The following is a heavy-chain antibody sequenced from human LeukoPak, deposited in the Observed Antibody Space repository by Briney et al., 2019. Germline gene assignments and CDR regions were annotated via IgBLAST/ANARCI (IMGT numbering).Heavy chain of an antibody. D-gene: IGHD5-18*01. J-gene: IGHJ4*02. Sequence: ASVKVSCKASGGTFSSYAISWVRQAPGQGLEWMGRIIPILGIANYAQKFQGRVTIAADKSTSTAYMELSSLRSEDTAVYYCARDREIQLWHYWGQGTLVTVSS. V-gene: IGHV1-69*04. CDR1: GGTFSSYA. CDR3: ARDREIQLWHY. CDR2: IIPILGIA.